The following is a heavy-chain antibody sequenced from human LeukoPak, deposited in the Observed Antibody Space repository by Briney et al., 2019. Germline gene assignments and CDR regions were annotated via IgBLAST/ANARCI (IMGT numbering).Heavy chain of an antibody. CDR2: ISSSSYI. J-gene: IGHJ4*02. V-gene: IGHV3-21*01. CDR3: ARDWARDGYKITDY. D-gene: IGHD5-24*01. CDR1: GFTFSSYS. Sequence: GGSLRLSCAASGFTFSSYSMNWVRQAPGKGLEWVSSISSSSYIYYADSVKGRFTISRDNAKNSLYLQMNSLRAEDTAVYYCARDWARDGYKITDYWGQGTLVTVSS.